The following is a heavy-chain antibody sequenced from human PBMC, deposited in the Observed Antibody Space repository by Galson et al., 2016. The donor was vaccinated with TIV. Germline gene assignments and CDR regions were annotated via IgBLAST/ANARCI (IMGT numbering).Heavy chain of an antibody. J-gene: IGHJ4*02. Sequence: PALVKPTQTLTLTCTFSGFSLNTSGMCVSWIRQPPGKALEWLARIDWDDDRYYSPSLKTRLTISKDSSKNQVVLTMTNMDPVDTSTYYCARTLSNGARLDSWGKGALVTVSS. CDR1: GFSLNTSGMC. D-gene: IGHD7-27*01. V-gene: IGHV2-70*11. CDR2: IDWDDDR. CDR3: ARTLSNGARLDS.